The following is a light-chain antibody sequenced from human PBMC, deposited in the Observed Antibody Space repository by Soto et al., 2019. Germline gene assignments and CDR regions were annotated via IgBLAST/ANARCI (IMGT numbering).Light chain of an antibody. CDR1: QDIDNS. Sequence: IQLTQSPSSLSASVGETVTITCRASQDIDNSLNWYQHKPGKAPKLLVYAVSFLETGVPSRFSGRGSGTVFSLTINSLQPDDFATYYCQQHDGRPTMTFGQGTRLDSK. CDR2: AVS. V-gene: IGKV1-33*01. CDR3: QQHDGRPTMT. J-gene: IGKJ5*01.